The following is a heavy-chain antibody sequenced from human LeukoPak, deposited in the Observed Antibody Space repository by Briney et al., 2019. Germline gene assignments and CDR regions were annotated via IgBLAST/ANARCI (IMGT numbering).Heavy chain of an antibody. D-gene: IGHD5-18*01. CDR2: ITPMYSTT. J-gene: IGHJ6*03. CDR1: GGTFSSYS. V-gene: IGHV1-69*06. Sequence: SVKVSCKATGGTFSSYSLHWVRQAPGQGLEWMGGITPMYSTTDYAQTLHGRVTLTADKSTSTAYMELRSLRSEDTAVYYCARVGYSYGDPGYYYYYMNVWGKGTTVTISS. CDR3: ARVGYSYGDPGYYYYYMNV.